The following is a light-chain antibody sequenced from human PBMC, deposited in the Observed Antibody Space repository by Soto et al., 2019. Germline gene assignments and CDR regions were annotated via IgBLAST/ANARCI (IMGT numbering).Light chain of an antibody. CDR2: IDH. J-gene: IGLJ7*01. Sequence: QSVLTQPPSLSGTPGQSVTISCSGSSSNIEGNTVHWYQHLPGTAPKLLIYIDHNRPSGIPDRFSGSKSGTSASLAISGLKSEDEAVYYCATWDDDLSAAVFGGGTQLTVL. CDR1: SSNIEGNT. CDR3: ATWDDDLSAAV. V-gene: IGLV1-44*01.